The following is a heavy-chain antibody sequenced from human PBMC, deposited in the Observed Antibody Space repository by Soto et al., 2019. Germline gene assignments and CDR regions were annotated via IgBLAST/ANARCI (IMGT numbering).Heavy chain of an antibody. Sequence: SQTLSLTCTVSGGSISSYYWSWIRQPPGKGLEWIGYIYYSGSTNYNPSLKSRVTISVDTSKNQFSLKLSSVTAADTAVYYCARDGQGHTAMPTWGWFDPWGQGTLVTVSS. CDR1: GGSISSYY. CDR3: ARDGQGHTAMPTWGWFDP. V-gene: IGHV4-59*01. D-gene: IGHD5-18*01. J-gene: IGHJ5*02. CDR2: IYYSGST.